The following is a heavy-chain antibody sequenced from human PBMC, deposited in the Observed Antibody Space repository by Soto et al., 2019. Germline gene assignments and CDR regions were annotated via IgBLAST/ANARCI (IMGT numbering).Heavy chain of an antibody. J-gene: IGHJ5*02. CDR2: IYTSGST. V-gene: IGHV4-59*10. D-gene: IGHD6-13*01. Sequence: SETLSLTCAVYGGSFSGYHLSWIRQPAGKGLEWIGRIYTSGSTNYNASLKSRVTMSVETSKNQSPLKLSSVTAADTAVYYCARFFSPGTGDWFDPWGQGTLVTVSS. CDR1: GGSFSGYH. CDR3: ARFFSPGTGDWFDP.